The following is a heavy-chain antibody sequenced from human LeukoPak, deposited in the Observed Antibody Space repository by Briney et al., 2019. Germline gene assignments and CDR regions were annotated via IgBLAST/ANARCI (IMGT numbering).Heavy chain of an antibody. J-gene: IGHJ4*02. Sequence: ASVKVSCKASGYTFTSYGISWVRQAPGQGPEWMGWISAYNGNTNYAQKLQGRVTMTTDTSTSTAYMELRSLRSDDTAVYYCARDLARGIAALHWGQGTLVTVSS. CDR3: ARDLARGIAALH. CDR2: ISAYNGNT. V-gene: IGHV1-18*01. CDR1: GYTFTSYG. D-gene: IGHD6-6*01.